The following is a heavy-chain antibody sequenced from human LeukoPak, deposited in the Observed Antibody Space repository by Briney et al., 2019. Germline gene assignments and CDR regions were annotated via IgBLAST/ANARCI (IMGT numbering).Heavy chain of an antibody. Sequence: SETLSLTCTVSGGSIGSYYWSWIRQPPGKGLEWIGYIYGSGTTNYSPSLKSRVTITLDTSKNQFSLKLNSVTAADTAVYFCASRKVWSGYHTPLYFDYWGQGTLVTVSS. V-gene: IGHV4-59*01. D-gene: IGHD3-3*01. J-gene: IGHJ4*02. CDR3: ASRKVWSGYHTPLYFDY. CDR2: IYGSGTT. CDR1: GGSIGSYY.